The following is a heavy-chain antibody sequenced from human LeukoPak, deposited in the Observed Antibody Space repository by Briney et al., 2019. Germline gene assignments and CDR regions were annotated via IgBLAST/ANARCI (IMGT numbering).Heavy chain of an antibody. CDR3: ARDFSYYYDSSGPAFDY. D-gene: IGHD3-22*01. J-gene: IGHJ4*02. V-gene: IGHV3-48*03. Sequence: GGSLRLSCAASGFTFSSYEMSWVRQAPGKGLEWLSYISSSGGTRYYADSVKGRFTISRDNAKNSLYLQMNSLRAEDTAVYYCARDFSYYYDSSGPAFDYWGQGTLVTVSS. CDR1: GFTFSSYE. CDR2: ISSSGGTR.